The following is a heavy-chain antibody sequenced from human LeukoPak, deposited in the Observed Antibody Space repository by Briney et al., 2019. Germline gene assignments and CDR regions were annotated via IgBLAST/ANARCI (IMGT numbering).Heavy chain of an antibody. CDR3: ARWVSQYYFDY. D-gene: IGHD2-21*01. CDR1: GFTLNYYW. Sequence: GSLRLSCEASGFTLNYYWMSWVRQAPGKGLEWVANINQDGSEKYFVDSVKGRFTISRDNAQNSVFLQMDSLRVDDTAVYYCARWVSQYYFDYWGQGTHVIVSS. CDR2: INQDGSEK. V-gene: IGHV3-7*01. J-gene: IGHJ4*02.